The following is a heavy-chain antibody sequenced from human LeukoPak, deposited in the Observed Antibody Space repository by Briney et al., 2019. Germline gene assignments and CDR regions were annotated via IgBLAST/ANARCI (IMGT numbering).Heavy chain of an antibody. J-gene: IGHJ5*02. D-gene: IGHD6-19*01. CDR3: ARGIAVAPMANWFDP. Sequence: ASVKVSCTAGGYTFISYGLSWVRHGPGQGLEWMGWINNCNTRYAENLQGSLTLTTDTSTSTAYMELRSLRSDDTAVYYCARGIAVAPMANWFDPWGQGTLVTASS. CDR1: GYTFISYG. CDR2: INNCNT. V-gene: IGHV1-18*01.